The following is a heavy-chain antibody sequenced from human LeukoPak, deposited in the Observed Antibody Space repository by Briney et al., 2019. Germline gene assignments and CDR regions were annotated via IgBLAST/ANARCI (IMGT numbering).Heavy chain of an antibody. V-gene: IGHV2-5*01. D-gene: IGHD5-18*01. J-gene: IGHJ4*02. CDR1: GVSLSSPGVG. Sequence: SGPTLVHPTQTLRVTCTCSGVSLSSPGVGVGWIRQPPGKALKWLALVYWNDAKRYSPSLRSRLTITKDSTQKQVVLTMTKMDPVDTATYYCAQKDADTTMVPHYWGQGILVTVSS. CDR3: AQKDADTTMVPHY. CDR2: VYWNDAK.